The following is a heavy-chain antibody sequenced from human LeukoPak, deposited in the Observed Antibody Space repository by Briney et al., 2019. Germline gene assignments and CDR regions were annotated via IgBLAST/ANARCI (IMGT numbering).Heavy chain of an antibody. CDR3: ARPRSTVGRVFDY. D-gene: IGHD1-26*01. V-gene: IGHV4-34*01. CDR1: GGSISSYY. CDR2: INHSGST. J-gene: IGHJ4*02. Sequence: PSETLSLTCTVSGGSISSYYWSWIRQPPGKGLEWIGEINHSGSTNYNPSLKSRVTISVDTSKNQFSLKLSSVTAADTAVYYCARPRSTVGRVFDYWGQGTLVTVSS.